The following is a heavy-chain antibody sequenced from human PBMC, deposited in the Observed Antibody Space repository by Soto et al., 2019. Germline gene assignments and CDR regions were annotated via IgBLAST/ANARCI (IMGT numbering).Heavy chain of an antibody. CDR1: GGSISSGGYY. Sequence: SGTLSLTFTVSGGSISSGGYYWSWIRQHPGKGLEWIGYIYYSGSTYYNPSLKSRVTISVDTSKNQFSLKLSSVTAADTAVYYCARYIRPPPAAIQDPHWFDPWGQGTLVTVSS. V-gene: IGHV4-31*03. CDR3: ARYIRPPPAAIQDPHWFDP. D-gene: IGHD2-2*01. CDR2: IYYSGST. J-gene: IGHJ5*02.